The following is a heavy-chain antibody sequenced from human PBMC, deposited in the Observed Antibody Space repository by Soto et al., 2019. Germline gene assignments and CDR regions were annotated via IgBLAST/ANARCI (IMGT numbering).Heavy chain of an antibody. Sequence: QLHLQESGPGLVKPSETLSLTCTVSGGSISGSSDYWVWIRQPPGGGLEWIGSIYYGGITYYNSSLKSRVTISAHTSKNQFSLDLNNVTAADAVVYYCARPKHYASGSPMWGQGTMF. V-gene: IGHV4-39*01. CDR1: GGSISGSSDY. J-gene: IGHJ3*02. CDR3: ARPKHYASGSPM. CDR2: IYYGGIT. D-gene: IGHD3-10*01.